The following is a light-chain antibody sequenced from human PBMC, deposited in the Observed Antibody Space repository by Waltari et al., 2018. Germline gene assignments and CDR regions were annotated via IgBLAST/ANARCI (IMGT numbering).Light chain of an antibody. V-gene: IGLV2-8*01. Sequence: QSALTQPPSASGSPGQSVTISCTGTNSDDGTYNYFSWFQQHPGRAPKLLIYEVNKRPSGVPDRFSGSKSDNRASLTVSGLQADDEAVYHCSSYAGSNTLVFGGGTKLTVL. CDR3: SSYAGSNTLV. J-gene: IGLJ2*01. CDR1: NSDDGTYNY. CDR2: EVN.